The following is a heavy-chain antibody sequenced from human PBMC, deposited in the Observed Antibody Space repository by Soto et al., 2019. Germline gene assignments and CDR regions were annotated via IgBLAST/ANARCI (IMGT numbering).Heavy chain of an antibody. V-gene: IGHV4-30-4*01. J-gene: IGHJ5*01. CDR1: GDSISNLDYF. Sequence: SETLSLTCSVSGDSISNLDYFWAWIRQPPGQALEYIGYIYKSATTYYNPSFESRVAISVDTSKSQFSLNVTSVTAADTAVYFCARGRYCLAGRCFPNWFESWGQGALVTVSS. D-gene: IGHD2-15*01. CDR2: IYKSATT. CDR3: ARGRYCLAGRCFPNWFES.